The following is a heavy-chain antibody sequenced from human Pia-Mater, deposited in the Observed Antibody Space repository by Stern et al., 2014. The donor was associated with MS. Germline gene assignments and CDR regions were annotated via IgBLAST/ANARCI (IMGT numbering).Heavy chain of an antibody. Sequence: EVQLVESGGGLVQPGGSLRLSCAFSQLTFSFHAMSWVRQAPGKGLEWVSGISGNGEKKYYADSVKGRFTISRDNSKETVFLQLNNVRAEDTAVYYCAKGNTYFFDTSDAAPGYWGQGTLVTVSS. CDR2: ISGNGEKK. V-gene: IGHV3-23*04. CDR3: AKGNTYFFDTSDAAPGY. D-gene: IGHD3-22*01. CDR1: QLTFSFHA. J-gene: IGHJ1*01.